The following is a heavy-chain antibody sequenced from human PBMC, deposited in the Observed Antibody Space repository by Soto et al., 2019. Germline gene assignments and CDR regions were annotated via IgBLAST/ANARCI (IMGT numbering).Heavy chain of an antibody. CDR2: INPSGGST. V-gene: IGHV1-46*01. CDR1: GYTFTSHY. Sequence: ASVKVSCKASGYTFTSHYMHWVRQAPGQGLEWMGIINPSGGSTSYAQKFQGRVTMTRDTSTSTVYMGLSSLRAEDTAVYYCARDVGDIVVVVAAPHFDSWGHGTLVTVSS. CDR3: ARDVGDIVVVVAAPHFDS. J-gene: IGHJ4*01. D-gene: IGHD2-15*01.